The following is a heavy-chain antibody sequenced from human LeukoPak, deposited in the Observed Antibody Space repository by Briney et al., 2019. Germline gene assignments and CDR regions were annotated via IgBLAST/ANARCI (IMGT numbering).Heavy chain of an antibody. Sequence: NPSETLSLTCTVSGGSISSSSYYWGWIRQPPGKGLEWIGSIYYSGSTYYNPSLKSRVTISVDTSKNQFSLKLSSVTAADTAVYYCASWAIDVYYYYMDVWGKGTTVTISS. CDR2: IYYSGST. D-gene: IGHD2-21*01. CDR3: ASWAIDVYYYYMDV. V-gene: IGHV4-39*01. CDR1: GGSISSSSYY. J-gene: IGHJ6*03.